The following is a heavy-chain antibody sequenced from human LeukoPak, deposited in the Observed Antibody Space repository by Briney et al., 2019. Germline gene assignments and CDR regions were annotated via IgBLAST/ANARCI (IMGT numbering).Heavy chain of an antibody. Sequence: GASVKVSRKGSGCSFSSYAISGVGQAPGQGLEWMGGIIPIFGTANYAQKSQGRVTITTDESTSTAYMELSSLRSEDTAVYYCARGYSSSSQYAFDIWGQGTMVTVSS. CDR1: GCSFSSYA. V-gene: IGHV1-69*05. CDR2: IIPIFGTA. J-gene: IGHJ3*02. CDR3: ARGYSSSSQYAFDI. D-gene: IGHD6-6*01.